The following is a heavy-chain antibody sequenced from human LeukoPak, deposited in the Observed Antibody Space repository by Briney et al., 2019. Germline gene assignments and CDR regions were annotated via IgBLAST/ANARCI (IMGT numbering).Heavy chain of an antibody. J-gene: IGHJ4*02. CDR2: IYYSGST. V-gene: IGHV4-59*01. D-gene: IGHD6-19*01. CDR1: GGSISSYY. Sequence: KSSETLSLTCTVSGGSISSYYWSWIRQPPGKGLEWIGYIYYSGSTNSNPSLKSRVTISVDTSKNQFSLKLSSVTAADTAVYYCARTDLGIAVYFDYWGQGTLVTVSS. CDR3: ARTDLGIAVYFDY.